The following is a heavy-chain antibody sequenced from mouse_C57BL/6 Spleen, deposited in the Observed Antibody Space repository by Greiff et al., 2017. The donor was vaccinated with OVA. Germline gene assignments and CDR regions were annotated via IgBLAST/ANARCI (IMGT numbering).Heavy chain of an antibody. V-gene: IGHV10-3*01. J-gene: IGHJ1*03. D-gene: IGHD2-12*01. CDR1: GFTFNTYA. CDR3: VRDQSYGGYFDV. Sequence: DVMLVESGGGLVQPKGSLKLSCAASGFTFNTYAMHWVRQAPGKGLEWVARIRSKSSNYATYYADSVKDRFTISRDDSQSMLYLQMNNLKTEDTAMYYCVRDQSYGGYFDVWGTGTTVTVSS. CDR2: IRSKSSNYAT.